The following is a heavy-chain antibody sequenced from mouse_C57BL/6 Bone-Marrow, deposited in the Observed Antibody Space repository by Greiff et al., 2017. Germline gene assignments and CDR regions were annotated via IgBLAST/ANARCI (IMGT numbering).Heavy chain of an antibody. Sequence: EVTLVESGGGLVKPGGSLKLSCAASGYTFSDYGMHWVRQAPEQGLEWVAYISSGRSTIYYADTVKGRFTISRDNAKNTLYLQMTRLRSEDTAMYYCARRENYGSSPLYAMDYWGQGTSVTVSS. J-gene: IGHJ4*01. V-gene: IGHV5-17*01. CDR1: GYTFSDYG. CDR3: ARRENYGSSPLYAMDY. CDR2: ISSGRSTI. D-gene: IGHD1-1*01.